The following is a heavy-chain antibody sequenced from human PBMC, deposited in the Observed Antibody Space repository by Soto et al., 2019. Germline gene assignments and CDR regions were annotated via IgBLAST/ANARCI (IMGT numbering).Heavy chain of an antibody. CDR2: IIPIFGTA. D-gene: IGHD6-6*01. CDR1: GGTFSSYA. V-gene: IGHV1-69*06. J-gene: IGHJ6*02. Sequence: RASVKVSCKASGGTFSSYAISWVRQAPGQGLEWMGGIIPIFGTANYAQKFQGRVTITADKSTSTAYMELSSLRSEDTAVYYCARSSDSSSSFYYYYGMDVWGQGTTVTVSS. CDR3: ARSSDSSSSFYYYYGMDV.